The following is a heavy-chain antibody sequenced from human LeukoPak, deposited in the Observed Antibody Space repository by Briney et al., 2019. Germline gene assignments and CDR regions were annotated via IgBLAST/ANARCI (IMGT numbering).Heavy chain of an antibody. CDR3: AKDHYYGSGSFDY. CDR1: GFTFRSYA. D-gene: IGHD3-10*01. V-gene: IGHV3-23*01. J-gene: IGHJ4*02. CDR2: ISGSGGST. Sequence: GGSPRLSCVASGFTFRSYAMSWVRQAPGKGLEWVSAISGSGGSTYYADSVKGRFTFSRDNSKNALYLQMNSLRAEDTAVYYCAKDHYYGSGSFDYWGQGTLVTVSS.